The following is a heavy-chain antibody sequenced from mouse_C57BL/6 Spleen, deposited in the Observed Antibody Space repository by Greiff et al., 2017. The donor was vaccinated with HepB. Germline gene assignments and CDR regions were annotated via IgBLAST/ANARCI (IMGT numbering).Heavy chain of an antibody. J-gene: IGHJ3*01. CDR2: IRNKANGYTT. V-gene: IGHV7-3*01. CDR1: GFTFTDYY. Sequence: DVMLVESGGGLVQPGGSLSLSCAASGFTFTDYYMSWVRQPPGKALEWLGFIRNKANGYTTEYSASVKGRFTISRDNSQSILYLQMNALRAEDSATYYCARPDSSGYEDLAYWGQGTLVTVSA. D-gene: IGHD3-2*02. CDR3: ARPDSSGYEDLAY.